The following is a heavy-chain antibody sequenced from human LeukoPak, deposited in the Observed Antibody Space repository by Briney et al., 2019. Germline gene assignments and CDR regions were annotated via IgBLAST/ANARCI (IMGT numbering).Heavy chain of an antibody. CDR2: IGGSGVST. D-gene: IGHD3-22*01. V-gene: IGHV3-23*01. CDR1: GFTFSTYG. Sequence: GGSLRLSCAASGFTFSTYGMTWVRQAPGKGLEWVSAIGGSGVSTYYADSVKGRFTISRDNAKNSLYLQMNSLRAEDTAVYYCARDVYYDSSGGAFDIWGQGTMVTVSS. CDR3: ARDVYYDSSGGAFDI. J-gene: IGHJ3*02.